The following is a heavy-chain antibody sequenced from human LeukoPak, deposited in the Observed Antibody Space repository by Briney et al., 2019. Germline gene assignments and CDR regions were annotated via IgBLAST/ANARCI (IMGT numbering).Heavy chain of an antibody. V-gene: IGHV1-18*01. D-gene: IGHD6-19*01. CDR3: ARDKDLGAVAGTFDY. J-gene: IGHJ4*02. CDR2: ISAYNGHT. CDR1: GYTFSTYG. Sequence: EASVKVSCKASGYTFSTYGISWVRQAPGQGLEWMGWISAYNGHTNYVQKLQGRVTMTTDTSTSTAYMELTSLTSDDTAVYYCARDKDLGAVAGTFDYWGQGTLVTVSS.